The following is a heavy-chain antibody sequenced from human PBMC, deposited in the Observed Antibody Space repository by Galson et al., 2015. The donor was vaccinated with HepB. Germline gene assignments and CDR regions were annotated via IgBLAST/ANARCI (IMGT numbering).Heavy chain of an antibody. CDR3: AKDLSTYYYGSGSYRGDWSDP. V-gene: IGHV3-23*01. D-gene: IGHD3-10*01. CDR2: ISGSGGST. Sequence: SLRLSCAASGFTFSSYAMSWVRQAPGKGLEWVSAISGSGGSTYYADSAKGRFTISRDNSKNTLYLQMNSLRAEDTAVYYCAKDLSTYYYGSGSYRGDWSDPWGQGTLVTVSS. CDR1: GFTFSSYA. J-gene: IGHJ5*02.